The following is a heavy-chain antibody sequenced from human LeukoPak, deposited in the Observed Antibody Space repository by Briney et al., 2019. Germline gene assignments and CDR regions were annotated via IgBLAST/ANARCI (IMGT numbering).Heavy chain of an antibody. CDR3: AKEYRRLWFGLSAFDI. D-gene: IGHD3-10*01. CDR1: GFTVSSNY. J-gene: IGHJ3*02. CDR2: IYSGGST. V-gene: IGHV3-66*02. Sequence: PGGSLRLSCAASGFTVSSNYMSWVRQAPGKGLEWVSVIYSGGSTHYADSVKGRFTISRDNSKNTLYLELNSLRAEDTAVYYCAKEYRRLWFGLSAFDIWGQGTVVTVSS.